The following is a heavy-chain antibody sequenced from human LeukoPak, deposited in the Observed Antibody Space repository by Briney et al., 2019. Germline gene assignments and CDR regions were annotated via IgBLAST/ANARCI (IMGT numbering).Heavy chain of an antibody. Sequence: GSLRLSCAASGFTFSSYAMHWVRQAPGKGLEWVAVISYDGSNKYYADSVKGRFTISRDNSKNTLYLQMNSLRAEDTAVYYCARDPQRIVVVPAAYIDYWGQGTLVTVSS. CDR2: ISYDGSNK. J-gene: IGHJ4*02. CDR3: ARDPQRIVVVPAAYIDY. D-gene: IGHD2-2*01. V-gene: IGHV3-30*04. CDR1: GFTFSSYA.